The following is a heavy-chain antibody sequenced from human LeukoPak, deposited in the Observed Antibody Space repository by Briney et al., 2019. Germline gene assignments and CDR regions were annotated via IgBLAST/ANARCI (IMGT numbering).Heavy chain of an antibody. CDR1: DFSFSQFG. CDR2: IGGSSSFI. D-gene: IGHD3-22*01. CDR3: VRATWDGYYSDRKGVDYFDN. Sequence: GGSLRLSCVASDFSFSQFGMNWVRQDPGKGREWVSSIGGSSSFIYYADSVKGRFTISRDNAKSSLYLQMNSLRAEDTAVYYCVRATWDGYYSDRKGVDYFDNWGQGSLVTVSS. J-gene: IGHJ4*02. V-gene: IGHV3-21*01.